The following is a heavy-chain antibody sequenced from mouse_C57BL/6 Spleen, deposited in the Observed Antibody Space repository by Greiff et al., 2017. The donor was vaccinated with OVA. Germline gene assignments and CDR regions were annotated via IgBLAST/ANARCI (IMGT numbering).Heavy chain of an antibody. J-gene: IGHJ4*01. CDR2: ISDGGSYT. CDR3: ARDRGYDYAMDY. D-gene: IGHD2-2*01. V-gene: IGHV5-4*01. Sequence: VQLKESGGGLVKPGGSLKLSCAASGFTFSSYAMSWVRQTPEKRLEWVATISDGGSYTYYPDNVKGRFTISRDNAKNNLYLQMSHLKSEDTAMYYCARDRGYDYAMDYWGQGTSVTVSS. CDR1: GFTFSSYA.